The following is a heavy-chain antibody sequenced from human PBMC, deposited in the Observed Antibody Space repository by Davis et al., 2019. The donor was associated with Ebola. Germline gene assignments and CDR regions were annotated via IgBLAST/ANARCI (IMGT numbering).Heavy chain of an antibody. V-gene: IGHV3-7*03. CDR3: AMGVWFGEPPRMDV. Sequence: GESLKISCAASGFTFSSYSMNWVRQAPGKGLEWVANIKQDGSEKYYVDSVKGRFTISRDNAKNSLYLQMNSLRAEDTAVYYCAMGVWFGEPPRMDVWGQGTTVTVSS. D-gene: IGHD3-10*01. J-gene: IGHJ6*02. CDR1: GFTFSSYS. CDR2: IKQDGSEK.